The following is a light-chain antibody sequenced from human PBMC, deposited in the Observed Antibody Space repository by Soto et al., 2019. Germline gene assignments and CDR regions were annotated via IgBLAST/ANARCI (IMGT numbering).Light chain of an antibody. CDR3: QNYNSAPWT. CDR2: AAS. CDR1: QGISND. J-gene: IGKJ1*01. V-gene: IGKV1-27*01. Sequence: DIQMTQSPSSLSASVGSRVTITCRASQGISNDLAWYQQKPGTVPKVLIYAASTLQSGVPSRFSGGGSGTEFTLTISSLQPEDVATYFCQNYNSAPWTFGQGTKVEI.